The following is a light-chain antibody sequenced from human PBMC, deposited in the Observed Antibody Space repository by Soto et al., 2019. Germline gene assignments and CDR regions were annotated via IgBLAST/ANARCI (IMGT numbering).Light chain of an antibody. CDR1: QSVSSSY. V-gene: IGKV3D-20*01. J-gene: IGKJ5*01. Sequence: IGLTESPGTLSLSPGERATLSCRASQSVSSSYLAWYQQKPGLAPRLIIYDASTRATGIPDRFSGSGSGTDFTLTISRLEPEDFAVYYCQQSGSSPITFGQGTRLEIK. CDR3: QQSGSSPIT. CDR2: DAS.